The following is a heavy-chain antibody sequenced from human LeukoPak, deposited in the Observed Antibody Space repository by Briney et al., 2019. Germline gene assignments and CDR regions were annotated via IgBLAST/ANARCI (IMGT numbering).Heavy chain of an antibody. CDR1: GGSISSYY. V-gene: IGHV4-4*07. CDR3: ARSLVGAKFWFDP. D-gene: IGHD1-26*01. J-gene: IGHJ5*02. Sequence: SETLSLTCTVSGGSISSYYWSWIRQPAGKGLEWIGRIYTSGSTNYNPSLNSRVTMSLDTSKNQFSLKLSSVTAADTAVYFCARSLVGAKFWFDPWGQGTLVTVSS. CDR2: IYTSGST.